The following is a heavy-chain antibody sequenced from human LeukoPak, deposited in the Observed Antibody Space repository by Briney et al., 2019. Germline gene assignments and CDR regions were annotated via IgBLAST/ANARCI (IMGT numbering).Heavy chain of an antibody. CDR3: TKGPDSSGYYYGEGSFDY. CDR2: IIPIFGTA. V-gene: IGHV1-69*05. Sequence: SVKVSCKASGGTFSSYAISWVRQAPGQGLEWMGGIIPIFGTANYAQKFQGRVTITTNESTSTAYMELSSLRSEDTAVYYCTKGPDSSGYYYGEGSFDYWGQGTLVTVSS. J-gene: IGHJ4*02. CDR1: GGTFSSYA. D-gene: IGHD3-22*01.